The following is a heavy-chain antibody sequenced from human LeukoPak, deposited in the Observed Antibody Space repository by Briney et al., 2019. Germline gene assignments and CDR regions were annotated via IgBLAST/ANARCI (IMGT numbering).Heavy chain of an antibody. Sequence: PGRSLRLSCAASGFTFSSYAMHWVRQAPGRGLEWVAVISYDGSNKYYADSVKGRFTISRDNARNTLYLQMNSLRVEDTAVYYCVRAGGYSYGPGGYWGQGALVTVSS. V-gene: IGHV3-30-3*01. CDR1: GFTFSSYA. J-gene: IGHJ4*02. CDR2: ISYDGSNK. D-gene: IGHD5-18*01. CDR3: VRAGGYSYGPGGY.